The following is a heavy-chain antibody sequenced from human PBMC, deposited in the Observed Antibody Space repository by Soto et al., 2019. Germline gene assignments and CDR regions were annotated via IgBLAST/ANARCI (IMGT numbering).Heavy chain of an antibody. D-gene: IGHD1-26*01. V-gene: IGHV3-23*01. CDR2: VIRSGTDT. CDR3: ARDYSGSYDY. J-gene: IGHJ4*02. CDR1: GFTFSNYA. Sequence: GGSLRLSCAASGFTFSNYAMNWVRQAPGKGLEWVSVVIRSGTDTYYADSVKGRFTISRDNSKNTLYLQMNSLRAEDTAIYYCARDYSGSYDYWGQGTLVTVSS.